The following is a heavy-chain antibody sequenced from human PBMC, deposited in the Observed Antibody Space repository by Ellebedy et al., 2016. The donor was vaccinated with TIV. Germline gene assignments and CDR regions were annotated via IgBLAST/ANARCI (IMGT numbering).Heavy chain of an antibody. CDR3: ARDSYDILTGYLGSYYYYYGMDV. CDR2: ISYDGSNK. CDR1: GFTFSSYA. V-gene: IGHV3-30-3*01. Sequence: GESLKISXAASGFTFSSYAMHWVRQAPGKGLEWVAVISYDGSNKYYADSVKGRFTISRDNSKNTLYLQMNSLRAEDTAVYYCARDSYDILTGYLGSYYYYYGMDVWGQGTTVTVSS. D-gene: IGHD3-9*01. J-gene: IGHJ6*02.